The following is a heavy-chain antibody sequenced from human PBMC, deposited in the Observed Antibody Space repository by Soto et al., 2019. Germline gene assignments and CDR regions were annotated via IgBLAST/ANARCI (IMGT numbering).Heavy chain of an antibody. Sequence: QVQLQQWGAGLLKPSETLSLTCAVYGGSFSGYYWSWIRQPPGKGLEWSGEINHSGSTNYNPSLKSRVTISVDTSKNQFSLKLSSVTAADTAVYYCARGGRLSSSWYGWFDPWGQGTLVTVSS. CDR3: ARGGRLSSSWYGWFDP. V-gene: IGHV4-34*01. CDR2: INHSGST. CDR1: GGSFSGYY. J-gene: IGHJ5*02. D-gene: IGHD6-13*01.